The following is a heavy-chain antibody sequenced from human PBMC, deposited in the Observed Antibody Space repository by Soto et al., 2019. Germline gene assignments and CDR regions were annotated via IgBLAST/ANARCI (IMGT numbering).Heavy chain of an antibody. J-gene: IGHJ4*02. CDR3: ARWGTTGGFEL. V-gene: IGHV3-30*19. D-gene: IGHD3-16*01. CDR2: TSYDGNNK. CDR1: GFMFKSYV. Sequence: QLHLVESGGGVVQPGTSLRLSCTASGFMFKSYVMHWVRQAPGKGLEWVALTSYDGNNKYYGDSVKGRFTVSRDNSKNTLHLQMDSLRPEDTALYYCARWGTTGGFELWGQGTLVSVSS.